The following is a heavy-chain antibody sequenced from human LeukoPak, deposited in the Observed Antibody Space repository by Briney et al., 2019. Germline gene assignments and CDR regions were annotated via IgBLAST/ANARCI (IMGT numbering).Heavy chain of an antibody. D-gene: IGHD2-2*01. CDR1: GGSFSGYY. CDR2: INHSGST. Sequence: SETLSLTCAAYGGSFSGYYWSWIRQPPGKGLEWIGEINHSGSTNYNPSLKSRVTISVDTSKNQFSLKLSSVTAADTAVYYCARASPSRYCSSTSCYGYSYGSHGSPLDYWGQGTLVTVSS. V-gene: IGHV4-34*01. J-gene: IGHJ4*02. CDR3: ARASPSRYCSSTSCYGYSYGSHGSPLDY.